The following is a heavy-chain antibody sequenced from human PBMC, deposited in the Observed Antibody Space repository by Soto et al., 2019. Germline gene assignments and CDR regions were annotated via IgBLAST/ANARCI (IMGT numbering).Heavy chain of an antibody. V-gene: IGHV1-58*01. CDR1: GFTFTNSA. D-gene: IGHD3-22*01. CDR2: IVVGSGKT. Sequence: GASVKVSCKASGFTFTNSAVQWVRQARGQRLEWIGWIVVGSGKTDYAQKFQERVIITRDMSTSTAYMEVSSLRSEDTAVYYCAADDMTVVLWGQGTLVTVSS. CDR3: AADDMTVVL. J-gene: IGHJ4*02.